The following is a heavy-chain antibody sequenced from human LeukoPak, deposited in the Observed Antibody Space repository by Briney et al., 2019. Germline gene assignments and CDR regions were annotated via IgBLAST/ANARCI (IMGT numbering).Heavy chain of an antibody. J-gene: IGHJ4*02. D-gene: IGHD2-15*01. Sequence: GASLKVSSKASGYTFTSYGISWGRQAPEQGLEWMGWISAYNVNTNYAQKPQGRVTMTTDTSTSTAYMELRSLRADDTAVYYCARLRYCSGGSCYLFDYWGQGTLVTVSS. CDR2: ISAYNVNT. CDR1: GYTFTSYG. CDR3: ARLRYCSGGSCYLFDY. V-gene: IGHV1-18*01.